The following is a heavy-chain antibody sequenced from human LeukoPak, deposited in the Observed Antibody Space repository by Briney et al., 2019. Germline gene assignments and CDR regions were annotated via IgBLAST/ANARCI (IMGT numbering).Heavy chain of an antibody. CDR2: ISAYNGNT. V-gene: IGHV1-18*01. Sequence: ASVKVSCKTSGYTFSNYGITWGRQAPGQGLEWMGWISAYNGNTNYAQNFQGRVTMTTDTSTSTAYMELRSLRSDDTALYYCGAHYYDSSGYYTFFDYWGQGTLVTVSS. J-gene: IGHJ4*02. CDR1: GYTFSNYG. CDR3: GAHYYDSSGYYTFFDY. D-gene: IGHD3-22*01.